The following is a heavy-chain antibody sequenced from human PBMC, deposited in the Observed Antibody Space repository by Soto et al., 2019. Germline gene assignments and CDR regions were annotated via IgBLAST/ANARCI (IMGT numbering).Heavy chain of an antibody. CDR1: GFTFTSYS. V-gene: IGHV3-21*02. CDR3: ASGRTCTGATWYGGGDY. D-gene: IGHD2-8*02. CDR2: ISSDHNYI. J-gene: IGHJ4*02. Sequence: DVQLVESGGGLVKPGGSLRLSCVASGFTFTSYSMLWVRQPPGKGLEWVSSISSDHNYIYYADSVKGRFTISRDNAKNALYLQMISLRAEDTAVYYCASGRTCTGATWYGGGDYWGQGALVTVSS.